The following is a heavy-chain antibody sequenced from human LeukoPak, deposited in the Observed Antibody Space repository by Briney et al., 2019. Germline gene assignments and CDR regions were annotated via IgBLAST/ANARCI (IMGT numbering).Heavy chain of an antibody. Sequence: PGGSLRLSCAASGFTFSSYAMHWVRQAPGKGLEWVAVISYDGSNKYYADSVKGRFTISRDNSKNTLYLQMNSLRAEDTAVYYCARDYVPPLLYGSGSYYNFPDYWGQGTLVTVSS. D-gene: IGHD3-10*01. J-gene: IGHJ4*02. CDR2: ISYDGSNK. V-gene: IGHV3-30-3*01. CDR1: GFTFSSYA. CDR3: ARDYVPPLLYGSGSYYNFPDY.